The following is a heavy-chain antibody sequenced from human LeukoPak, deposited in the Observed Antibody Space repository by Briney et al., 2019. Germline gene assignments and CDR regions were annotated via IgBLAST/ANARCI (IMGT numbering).Heavy chain of an antibody. J-gene: IGHJ4*02. D-gene: IGHD5-24*01. CDR1: GFTVSSNY. V-gene: IGHV3-53*01. Sequence: GGSLRLSCAASGFTVSSNYMSWVRQAPGRGLEWVSVIYSGGSTYYADSVKGRFTISRDNSKNTLYLQMNSLRAEDTAVYYCARSPQRRDGYNNHYWGQGTLVTVSS. CDR3: ARSPQRRDGYNNHY. CDR2: IYSGGST.